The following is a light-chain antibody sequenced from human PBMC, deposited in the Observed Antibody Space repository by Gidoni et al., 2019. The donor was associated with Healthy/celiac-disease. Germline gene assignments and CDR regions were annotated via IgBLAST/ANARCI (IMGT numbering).Light chain of an antibody. CDR2: AAP. V-gene: IGKV1-12*01. Sequence: DIQMTQSPSSVSASVGARVPITCRASQGISSWLAWYQRKPGKAPKLLIYAAPSLQSGVPSRFSGSGSGTGFTLTISSLQPGDFATYYCQQAHIFPFTFGGGTKVEIK. CDR3: QQAHIFPFT. J-gene: IGKJ4*01. CDR1: QGISSW.